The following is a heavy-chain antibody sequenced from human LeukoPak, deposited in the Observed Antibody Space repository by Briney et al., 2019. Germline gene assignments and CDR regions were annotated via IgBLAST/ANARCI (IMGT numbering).Heavy chain of an antibody. Sequence: ASVKVSCKASGYSLTNYFMHWVRQAPGQGLEWMGVLNLSGDGASYTQKFQGRVTMTRDMSTSTVFMELSSLRSEDTAVYYCARGDYYDSSGLGFDYWGQGTLVTVSS. CDR2: LNLSGDGA. V-gene: IGHV1-46*01. D-gene: IGHD3-22*01. CDR3: ARGDYYDSSGLGFDY. J-gene: IGHJ4*02. CDR1: GYSLTNYF.